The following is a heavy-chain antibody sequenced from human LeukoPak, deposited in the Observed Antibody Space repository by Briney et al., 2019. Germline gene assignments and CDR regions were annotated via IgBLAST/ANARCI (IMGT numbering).Heavy chain of an antibody. V-gene: IGHV5-51*01. CDR1: GYSFTSYW. CDR3: ARRGRDDYGDYDSGGRAGYALDV. Sequence: GESLKISCKGSGYSFTSYWIGWVRQMPGKGLEWMGIIYPGDSDTRYSPSFQGQVTISADKSISTAYLQWSSLKASDTAMYYCARRGRDDYGDYDSGGRAGYALDVWGQGTTVTVSS. J-gene: IGHJ6*02. CDR2: IYPGDSDT. D-gene: IGHD4-17*01.